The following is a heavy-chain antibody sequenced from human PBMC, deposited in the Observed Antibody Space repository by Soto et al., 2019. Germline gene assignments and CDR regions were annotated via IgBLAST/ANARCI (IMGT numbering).Heavy chain of an antibody. D-gene: IGHD6-19*01. CDR1: GFIFSNFG. V-gene: IGHV3-33*01. Sequence: GGSLRLSCAASGFIFSNFGMHWVRQAPGKGLEWVAVIWYDGSNEYYADSVKGRFTISKDNSKSTLYLQMNSLRAEDTAVYYCARDDIPGIAVSTYGMDVWGQGTTVTVSS. CDR2: IWYDGSNE. J-gene: IGHJ6*02. CDR3: ARDDIPGIAVSTYGMDV.